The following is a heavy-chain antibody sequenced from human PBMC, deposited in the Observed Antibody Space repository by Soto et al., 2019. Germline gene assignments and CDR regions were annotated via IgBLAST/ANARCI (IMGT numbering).Heavy chain of an antibody. D-gene: IGHD6-6*01. CDR2: VNTNNGDT. J-gene: IGHJ4*02. Sequence: ASVKVSCKASGYSFTAYSLYWVRQAPGQGLEWMGWVNTNNGDTSYSQNIQDRVTMTRDTAISTAYMELTGLTSDDTAVYYCARRTVARELVYWGQGTLVTVSS. V-gene: IGHV1-2*02. CDR3: ARRTVARELVY. CDR1: GYSFTAYS.